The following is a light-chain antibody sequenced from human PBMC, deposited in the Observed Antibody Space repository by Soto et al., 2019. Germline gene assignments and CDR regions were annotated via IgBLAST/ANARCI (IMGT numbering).Light chain of an antibody. CDR1: SSDVGAYDF. V-gene: IGLV2-14*03. J-gene: IGLJ1*01. Sequence: SALTQPSSLSRSPGQSIPLSCTGTSSDVGAYDFVSWYQQHPDKAPKLMIYEARNRPSGVSNRFSGSKSVNAATLTISGLQAEDEADYYCSSYTTSSTRVFGTGTKVTVL. CDR2: EAR. CDR3: SSYTTSSTRV.